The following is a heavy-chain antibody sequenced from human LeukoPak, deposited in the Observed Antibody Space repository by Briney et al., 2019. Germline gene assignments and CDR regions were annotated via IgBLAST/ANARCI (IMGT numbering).Heavy chain of an antibody. Sequence: GGSLRLSCAVSGFTFSTYSMTWVRQAPGKGLEWVSTISGSGGSTYYADSVKGRFTISRDNSKNTLYLQMNSLRAEDTAVYYCAKVGLRWSPAFDIWGQGTMVTVSS. V-gene: IGHV3-23*01. D-gene: IGHD4-23*01. CDR3: AKVGLRWSPAFDI. CDR2: ISGSGGST. CDR1: GFTFSTYS. J-gene: IGHJ3*02.